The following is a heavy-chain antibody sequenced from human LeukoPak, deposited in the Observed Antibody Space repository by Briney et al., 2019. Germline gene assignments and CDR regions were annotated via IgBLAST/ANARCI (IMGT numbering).Heavy chain of an antibody. V-gene: IGHV4-59*12. J-gene: IGHJ4*02. Sequence: SETLSLTCTVSGGSISSYYWGWIRQPPGKGLEWIAYMYYSGSTNYNPSLKSRVTMSVDTSKNQFSLKLSSVTAADTAVYYCARERDLGTHIDYWGQGTLVTVSS. CDR2: MYYSGST. CDR1: GGSISSYY. CDR3: ARERDLGTHIDY. D-gene: IGHD3-16*01.